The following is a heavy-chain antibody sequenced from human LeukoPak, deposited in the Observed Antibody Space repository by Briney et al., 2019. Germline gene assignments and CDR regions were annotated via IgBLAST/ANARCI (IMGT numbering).Heavy chain of an antibody. CDR2: ISGSGGST. CDR1: GFTFSSYA. J-gene: IGHJ2*01. D-gene: IGHD4-17*01. Sequence: GGSLRLSCVASGFTFSSYAMNWLRQAPGKGREWVAAISGSGGSTYYVDSVKGRFTISRDNSKNTLYLQMNSLRAEDTAVYYCAKDGGAFEIFVWYFVLLGRGTLVTASS. V-gene: IGHV3-23*01. CDR3: AKDGGAFEIFVWYFVL.